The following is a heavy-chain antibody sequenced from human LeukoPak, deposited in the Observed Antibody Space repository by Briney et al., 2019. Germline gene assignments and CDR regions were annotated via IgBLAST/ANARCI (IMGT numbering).Heavy chain of an antibody. CDR3: ARELTYYYYYMDV. V-gene: IGHV3-33*01. D-gene: IGHD2-21*02. CDR1: GFTFSSYG. J-gene: IGHJ6*03. CDR2: IWYDGSNK. Sequence: GGSLRLSCAASGFTFSSYGMHWVRQAPGKGLEWVAVIWYDGSNKYYADSVEGRFTISRDNSKNTLYLQMNSLRAEDTAVYYCARELTYYYYYMDVWGKGTTVTVSS.